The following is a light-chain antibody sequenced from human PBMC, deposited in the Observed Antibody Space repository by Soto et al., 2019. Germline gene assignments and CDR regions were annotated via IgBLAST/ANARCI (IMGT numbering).Light chain of an antibody. CDR2: DDN. CDR1: SCNIGGNS. J-gene: IGLJ1*01. Sequence: QSELTPPAEVSAAPGHKVPLSFYSSSCNIGGNSVSWYQQLPGTAPKLLIYDDNKRPSGIPDRFSGSKSGTSATLGITGFQICDEADYFCGCWASRLCAYVCGTGP. V-gene: IGLV1-51*01. CDR3: GCWASRLCAYV.